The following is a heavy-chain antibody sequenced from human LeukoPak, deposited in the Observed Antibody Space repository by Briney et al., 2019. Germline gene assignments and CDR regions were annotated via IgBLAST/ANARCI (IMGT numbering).Heavy chain of an antibody. D-gene: IGHD3-3*01. J-gene: IGHJ4*02. Sequence: GGSLGLSCAASGFTFSSYWMSWVRQAPGKGLEWVANIKQDGSEKYYVDSVKGRFTISRDNAKDSLYLQMNSLRAEDTAVYYCARSAPTYDFWSGYLSTFDYWGQGTLVTVSS. CDR2: IKQDGSEK. CDR3: ARSAPTYDFWSGYLSTFDY. V-gene: IGHV3-7*01. CDR1: GFTFSSYW.